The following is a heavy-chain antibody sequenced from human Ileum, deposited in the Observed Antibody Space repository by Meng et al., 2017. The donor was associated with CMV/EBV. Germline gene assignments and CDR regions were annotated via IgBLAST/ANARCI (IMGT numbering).Heavy chain of an antibody. Sequence: CVVSGFPFRDSWMHWVRQAPGKGLVWVAYITGDGSRTAYADSVEGRFSVSRDYAENTLYLQMNSLRADDTAVYYCAADITSLGATFDFWGRGALVTVSS. V-gene: IGHV3-74*01. D-gene: IGHD1-26*01. CDR3: AADITSLGATFDF. CDR1: GFPFRDSW. J-gene: IGHJ4*02. CDR2: ITGDGSRT.